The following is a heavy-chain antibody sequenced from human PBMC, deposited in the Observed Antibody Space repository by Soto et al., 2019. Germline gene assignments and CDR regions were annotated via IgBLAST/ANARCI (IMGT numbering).Heavy chain of an antibody. CDR2: IIPIFGTA. J-gene: IGHJ6*02. CDR3: ARDPCYDILTGYPTINYYYYGMDV. D-gene: IGHD3-9*01. CDR1: GGTFSSYA. V-gene: IGHV1-69*13. Sequence: GASVKVSCKASGGTFSSYAISWVRQAPGQGLEWMGGIIPIFGTANYAQKFQGRVTITADESTSTAYMELRSLRSEDTAVYYCARDPCYDILTGYPTINYYYYGMDVWGQGTTVTVSS.